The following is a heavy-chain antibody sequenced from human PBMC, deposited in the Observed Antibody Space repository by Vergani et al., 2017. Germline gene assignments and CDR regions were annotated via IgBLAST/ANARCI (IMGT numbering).Heavy chain of an antibody. CDR2: IYYSGST. J-gene: IGHJ6*03. D-gene: IGHD3-3*01. CDR1: GGSVSSGSYY. Sequence: QVQLQESGPGLVKPSETLSLTCTVSGGSVSSGSYYWSWIRQPPGKGLEWIGYIYYSGSTNYNPSLKSRVTISVDTSKNQFSLKLSSVTAADTAVYYCARVGGEGYDFWSGYYKYYYYMDVWGKGTTVTVSS. CDR3: ARVGGEGYDFWSGYYKYYYYMDV. V-gene: IGHV4-61*01.